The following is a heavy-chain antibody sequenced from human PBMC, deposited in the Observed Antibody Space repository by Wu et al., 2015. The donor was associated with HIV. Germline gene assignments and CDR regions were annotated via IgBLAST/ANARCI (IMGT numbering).Heavy chain of an antibody. Sequence: QVQLVQSGAEMKKPGASVKISCRASGYIFTSYYMQWVRQAPGQGLEWMGIINPSGGGTSYAQKFQGRVTMTRDTSTSIVYMELSSLTSEDMAVYYCARIVWFGVLTMMSYFDYVGPGNAGHRLL. D-gene: IGHD3-22*01. CDR1: GYIFTSYY. V-gene: IGHV1-46*01. CDR3: ARIVWFGVLTMMSYFDY. CDR2: INPSGGGT. J-gene: IGHJ4*02.